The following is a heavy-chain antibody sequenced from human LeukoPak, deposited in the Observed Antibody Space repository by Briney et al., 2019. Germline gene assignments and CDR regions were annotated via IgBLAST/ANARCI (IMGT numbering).Heavy chain of an antibody. D-gene: IGHD6-19*01. CDR3: ARRIWADWYFDL. V-gene: IGHV4-59*08. Sequence: SETLSLTSTVSGGAISGYYWSWIRQPPGKGLDWIGYIYYSGSTTYNPSLKSRVTISVDTSKNQFSLKLSSVTAADTAVYYCARRIWADWYFDLWGRGTLVTVSS. CDR1: GGAISGYY. CDR2: IYYSGST. J-gene: IGHJ2*01.